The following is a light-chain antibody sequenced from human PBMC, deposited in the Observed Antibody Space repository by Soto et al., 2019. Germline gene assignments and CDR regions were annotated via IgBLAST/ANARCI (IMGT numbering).Light chain of an antibody. CDR3: SSYTSGSTLV. CDR2: EVS. Sequence: SALTQPASVSGSPGQSITISCTGTSSDVGGYNYVSWYQQHPGKAPKLIIYEVSNRPSGVSNRFSGSKSGNTASLTISGLQAEDETDYYCSSYTSGSTLVFATGTKVTLL. CDR1: SSDVGGYNY. V-gene: IGLV2-14*01. J-gene: IGLJ1*01.